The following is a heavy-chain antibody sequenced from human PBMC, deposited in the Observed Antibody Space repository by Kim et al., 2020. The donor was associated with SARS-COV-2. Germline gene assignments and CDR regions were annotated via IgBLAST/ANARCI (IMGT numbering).Heavy chain of an antibody. CDR2: ISSSSSYI. V-gene: IGHV3-21*01. D-gene: IGHD6-19*01. Sequence: GGSLRLSCAASGFTFSSYSMNWVRQAPGKGLEWVSSISSSSSYIYYADSVKGRFTISRDNAKNSLYLQMNSLRAEDTAVYYCARDGSSSGWNKNFDYWGQGTLVTVSS. J-gene: IGHJ4*02. CDR3: ARDGSSSGWNKNFDY. CDR1: GFTFSSYS.